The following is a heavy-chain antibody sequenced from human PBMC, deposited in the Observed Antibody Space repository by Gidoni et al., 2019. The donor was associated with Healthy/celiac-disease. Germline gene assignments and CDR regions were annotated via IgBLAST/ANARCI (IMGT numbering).Heavy chain of an antibody. CDR1: GGSISSYY. D-gene: IGHD3-9*01. CDR3: ARSEGAHFDWLMGPSGGFDY. Sequence: QVQLQESGPGLVKPSETLSLTCTVSGGSISSYYWSWIRQPPGKGLEWIGYIYYSGSTNYNPSLKSRVTISVDTSKNQFSLKLSSVTAADTAVYYCARSEGAHFDWLMGPSGGFDYWGQGTLVTVSS. V-gene: IGHV4-59*01. CDR2: IYYSGST. J-gene: IGHJ4*02.